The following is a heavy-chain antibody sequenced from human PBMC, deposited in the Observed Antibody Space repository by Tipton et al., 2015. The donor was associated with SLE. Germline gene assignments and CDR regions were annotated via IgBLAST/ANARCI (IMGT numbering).Heavy chain of an antibody. CDR3: VRGPWAYYYYMDV. J-gene: IGHJ6*03. V-gene: IGHV4-61*02. Sequence: LRLSCTVSGDSFSSGSSSWNWVRQPAGKGLEWIGLIYNSGITNYNPSLQSRATLSVDMSKNQFSLKLSSVTAADTAVYYCVRGPWAYYYYMDVWGKGTKFTVSS. CDR1: GDSFSSGSSS. CDR2: IYNSGIT. D-gene: IGHD7-27*01.